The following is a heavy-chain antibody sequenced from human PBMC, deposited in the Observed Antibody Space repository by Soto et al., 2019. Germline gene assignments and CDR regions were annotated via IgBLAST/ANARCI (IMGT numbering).Heavy chain of an antibody. V-gene: IGHV1-3*04. J-gene: IGHJ4*02. D-gene: IGHD3-16*01. CDR1: GYTFTTYA. CDR3: ARDLGNPYYFNY. Sequence: ASVKVSCKASGYTFTTYAMHWVLQAPGQRLEWMGWINTANGNTKYSQKIQGRVTITRDTSASTAYMELSSLKSEDTAVFYCARDLGNPYYFNYWGQGTLVTVSS. CDR2: INTANGNT.